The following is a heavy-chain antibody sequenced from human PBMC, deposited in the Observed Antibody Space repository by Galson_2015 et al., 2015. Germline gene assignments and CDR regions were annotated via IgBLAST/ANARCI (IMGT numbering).Heavy chain of an antibody. V-gene: IGHV1-24*01. CDR2: FDPEDGET. J-gene: IGHJ4*02. CDR3: ATVYAGTWGAFDY. Sequence: SCKVSGYTLTELSMHWVRQAPGKGLEWMGGFDPEDGETIYAQKFQGRVTMTEDTSTDTAYMELSSLRSEDTAVYYCATVYAGTWGAFDYWGQGTLVTVSS. CDR1: GYTLTELS. D-gene: IGHD2-8*01.